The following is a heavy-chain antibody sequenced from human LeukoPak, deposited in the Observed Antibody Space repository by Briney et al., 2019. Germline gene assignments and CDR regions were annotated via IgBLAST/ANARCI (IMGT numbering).Heavy chain of an antibody. Sequence: GGSLRLSCAASGFTFSSCSMNWVRQAPGKGLEWVSSISSSSSYIYYADSVKGRFTISRDNAKNSLYLQMNGLRAEDTAVYYCARDVSRCSSTSCYSYYGMDVWGQGTTVTVSS. CDR3: ARDVSRCSSTSCYSYYGMDV. V-gene: IGHV3-21*01. CDR1: GFTFSSCS. D-gene: IGHD2-2*01. CDR2: ISSSSSYI. J-gene: IGHJ6*02.